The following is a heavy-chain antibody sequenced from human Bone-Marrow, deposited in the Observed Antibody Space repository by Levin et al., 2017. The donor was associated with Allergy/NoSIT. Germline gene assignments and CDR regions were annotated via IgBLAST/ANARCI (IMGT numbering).Heavy chain of an antibody. V-gene: IGHV3-15*01. CDR3: STYSSSWYYFDY. Sequence: GGSLRLSCAASGITFSNAWMSWARQAPGKGLEWVGRIKSKTDGGTADYAAPVKGRFTISRADSKYTLYLQMNSLNTEDTAVYFCSTYSSSWYYFDYWGQGTLVTVSS. CDR2: IKSKTDGGTA. D-gene: IGHD6-13*01. J-gene: IGHJ4*02. CDR1: GITFSNAW.